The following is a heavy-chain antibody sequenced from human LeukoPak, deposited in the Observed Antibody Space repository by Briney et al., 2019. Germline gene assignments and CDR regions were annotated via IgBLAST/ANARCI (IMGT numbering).Heavy chain of an antibody. J-gene: IGHJ3*02. CDR3: AMYHYDSSGPYVGAFDI. CDR1: GYTFTSHD. D-gene: IGHD3-22*01. Sequence: ASVKVSCKASGYTFTSHDVNWLRQATGQGLEWLGWMDPNSGHTGFAQKFQGRVTMTRDTSISTAYMELSSLRSEDTAMYYCAMYHYDSSGPYVGAFDIWGQGTMVTVSP. CDR2: MDPNSGHT. V-gene: IGHV1-8*01.